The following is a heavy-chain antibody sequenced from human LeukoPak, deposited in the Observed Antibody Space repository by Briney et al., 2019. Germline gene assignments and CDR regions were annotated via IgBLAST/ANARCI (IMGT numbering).Heavy chain of an antibody. CDR3: ARSSSSSWYLDY. CDR2: ISSSGSTI. V-gene: IGHV3-48*03. D-gene: IGHD6-13*01. Sequence: GGSLRLSCAASGFTFSSYEMNWVRQAPGKGLEWVSYISSSGSTIYYADSVKGRFTISRDNAKNSLYLQMNSLGAEDTAVYYCARSSSSSWYLDYWGQGTLVTVSS. CDR1: GFTFSSYE. J-gene: IGHJ4*02.